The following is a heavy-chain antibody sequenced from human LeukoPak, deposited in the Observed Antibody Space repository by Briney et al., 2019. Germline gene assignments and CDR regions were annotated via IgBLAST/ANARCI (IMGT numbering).Heavy chain of an antibody. CDR3: ARRTNQKLGAYAFDI. V-gene: IGHV4-34*01. CDR2: INHSGST. Sequence: PSETLSLTCAVYGGSFSGYYWNWIRQPPGKGLEWIGEINHSGSTNYNPSLKSRVTISVDTSKNQFSLKLSSVTAADTAVYYCARRTNQKLGAYAFDIWGQGTMVTVSS. D-gene: IGHD2-8*01. CDR1: GGSFSGYY. J-gene: IGHJ3*02.